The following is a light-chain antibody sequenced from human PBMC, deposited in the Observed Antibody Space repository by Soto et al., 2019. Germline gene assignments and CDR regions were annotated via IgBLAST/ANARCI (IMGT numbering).Light chain of an antibody. CDR1: SSNIGAGYD. V-gene: IGLV1-40*01. J-gene: IGLJ2*01. Sequence: QSVLTQPPSVSGAPGQRVTISCIGSSSNIGAGYDVHWYQQLPGTAPKLLIYGNSNRPSGVPDRFSGSKSGTSASLAITGLQAEDEADYYCQSYDSSLVFGGGTKLTVL. CDR3: QSYDSSLV. CDR2: GNS.